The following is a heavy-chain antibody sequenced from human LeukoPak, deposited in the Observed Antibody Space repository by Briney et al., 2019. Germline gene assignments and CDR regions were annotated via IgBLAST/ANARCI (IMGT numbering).Heavy chain of an antibody. V-gene: IGHV1-2*02. CDR3: ARAGDDSSGYHYRYYYYYYMDV. D-gene: IGHD3-22*01. CDR2: INPNSGGT. CDR1: GYTFTGYY. J-gene: IGHJ6*03. Sequence: ASVKVSCKASGYTFTGYYMHWVRQAPGQGLEWMGWINPNSGGTNYAQKFQGRVTMTRDTSISTAYMELSRLRSDDTAVYYCARAGDDSSGYHYRYYYYYYMDVWGKGTTVTVSS.